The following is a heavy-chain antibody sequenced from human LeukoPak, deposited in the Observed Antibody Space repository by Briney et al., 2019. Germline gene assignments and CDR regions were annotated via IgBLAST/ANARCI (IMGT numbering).Heavy chain of an antibody. Sequence: GRSLRLSCAASGFTFSSYAMHWVRQAPGKGLEWVAVISYDGSNKYYADSVKGRFTISRDNSKNTLYLQMNSLRAEDTAVYYCARDCGPWYFGAPDYWGQGTLVTVSS. CDR2: ISYDGSNK. J-gene: IGHJ4*02. V-gene: IGHV3-30*04. CDR1: GFTFSSYA. CDR3: ARDCGPWYFGAPDY. D-gene: IGHD2-21*01.